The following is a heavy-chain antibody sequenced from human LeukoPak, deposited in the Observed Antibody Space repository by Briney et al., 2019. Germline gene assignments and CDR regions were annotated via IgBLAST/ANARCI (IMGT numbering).Heavy chain of an antibody. D-gene: IGHD6-19*01. CDR2: IYTSGST. Sequence: SETLSLTCAVYGGSFSSYYWSWIRQPPGKGLEWIGRIYTSGSTNYNPSLKSRVTISVDTSKTQLSRKLSSVTAADTAVFYCARGAVSFGYWGQGTLVTVSS. CDR3: ARGAVSFGY. CDR1: GGSFSSYY. J-gene: IGHJ4*02. V-gene: IGHV4-59*10.